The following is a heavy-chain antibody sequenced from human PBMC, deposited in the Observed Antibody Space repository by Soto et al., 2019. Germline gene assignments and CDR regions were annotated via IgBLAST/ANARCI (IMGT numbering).Heavy chain of an antibody. D-gene: IGHD2-21*02. J-gene: IGHJ6*02. CDR3: ARDKDRQQLGGKYCFILYV. V-gene: IGHV1-69*12. Sequence: QVQLMQSGAEVKKPGSSVKVSCKASGGTFSTSAISWVRQAPGEGLEWVGGIMPIFATPDYEQKFQGRVTISADESAATAYLELTRLTADDTAVYYCARDKDRQQLGGKYCFILYVWGQGTAITVSS. CDR1: GGTFSTSA. CDR2: IMPIFATP.